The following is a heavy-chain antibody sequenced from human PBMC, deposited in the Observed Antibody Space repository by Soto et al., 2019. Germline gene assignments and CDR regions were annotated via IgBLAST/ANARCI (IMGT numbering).Heavy chain of an antibody. CDR1: GGSISSSNW. CDR2: VYHSGGT. D-gene: IGHD3-16*01. CDR3: ARRIYGDWYFDL. Sequence: QVQLQESGPGLVKPSGTLSLTCAVSGGSISSSNWWSWVRQPPGKGLEWIGEVYHSGGTNYNPSLKSRVTISVDKSNNQFSLKLTSVTVADTAVYYCARRIYGDWYFDLWGRGTLVTVSS. V-gene: IGHV4-4*02. J-gene: IGHJ2*01.